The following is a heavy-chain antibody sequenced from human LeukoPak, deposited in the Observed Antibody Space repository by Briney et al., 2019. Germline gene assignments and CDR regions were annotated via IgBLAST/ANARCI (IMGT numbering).Heavy chain of an antibody. CDR1: GFTFSSYG. CDR2: ISGSDGST. CDR3: AKGRGYCTGGSCYSDY. V-gene: IGHV3-23*01. D-gene: IGHD2-15*01. Sequence: GGSLRLSCAASGFTFSSYGMHWVRQAPGKGLEWVSTISGSDGSTYYADSVKGRFTIPRDNSKNTLYLQMNSLRVEDTAIYYCAKGRGYCTGGSCYSDYWGQGTLVTVSS. J-gene: IGHJ4*02.